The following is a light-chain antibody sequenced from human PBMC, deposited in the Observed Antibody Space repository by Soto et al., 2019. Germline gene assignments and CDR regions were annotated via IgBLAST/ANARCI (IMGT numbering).Light chain of an antibody. CDR2: DAS. CDR3: QQFSSYPLT. J-gene: IGKJ4*01. CDR1: QTVRNNY. Sequence: EFVLTQSPGTLSLSPGERATLSCRASQTVRNNYLAWYQQKPGQAPRLLIYDASSRATGIPDRFSGGGSGTDFTLTISRLEPEDVAVYYCQQFSSYPLTFGGGIKVDIK. V-gene: IGKV3-20*01.